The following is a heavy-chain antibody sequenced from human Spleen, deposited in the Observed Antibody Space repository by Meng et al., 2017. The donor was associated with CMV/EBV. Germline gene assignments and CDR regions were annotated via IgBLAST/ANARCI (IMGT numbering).Heavy chain of an antibody. Sequence: GGSLRLSCAASGFTVSSNYMSWVRQAPGKGLEWVSVIYSGGSTYYADSVKGRFTISRDNSKNTLYLQMNSLRAEDTAVYYCARSSSEMATIGDYYYYGMDVWGQGTTVTVSS. J-gene: IGHJ6*02. CDR2: IYSGGST. CDR1: GFTVSSNY. D-gene: IGHD5-24*01. V-gene: IGHV3-53*01. CDR3: ARSSSEMATIGDYYYYGMDV.